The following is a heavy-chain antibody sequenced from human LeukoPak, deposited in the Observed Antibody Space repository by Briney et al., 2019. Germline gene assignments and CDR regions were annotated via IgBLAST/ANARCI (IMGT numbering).Heavy chain of an antibody. CDR3: ARDNDRKDDS. D-gene: IGHD3-16*01. V-gene: IGHV3-7*01. CDR2: IKQDGSEK. CDR1: GFTFSNYW. Sequence: GGSLRLSCAASGFTFSNYWMNWVRQAPGKGLEWVANIKQDGSEKYYVDSVKGRFTVSRDNTKNSLYLQLNSLRAEDTAVYYCARDNDRKDDSWGEGTLVTVSS. J-gene: IGHJ4*02.